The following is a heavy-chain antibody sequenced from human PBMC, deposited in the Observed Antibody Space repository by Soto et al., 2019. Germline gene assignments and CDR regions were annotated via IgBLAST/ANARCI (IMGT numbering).Heavy chain of an antibody. CDR1: GFTFSSYS. CDR2: ISGSGGTI. CDR3: ARDIYGDYAVDY. D-gene: IGHD4-17*01. Sequence: GGSLRLSCEASGFTFSSYSMNWVRQAPGKGLEWLSYISGSGGTIYYADSVRGRFTISRDHAKNSLHLQMSSLRAEDTAVYYCARDIYGDYAVDYWGQGTLVTVSS. J-gene: IGHJ4*02. V-gene: IGHV3-48*01.